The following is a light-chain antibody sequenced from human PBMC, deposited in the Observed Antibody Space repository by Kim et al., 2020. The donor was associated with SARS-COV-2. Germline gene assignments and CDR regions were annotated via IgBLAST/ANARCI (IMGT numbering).Light chain of an antibody. CDR2: TAS. CDR1: QDIRNH. CDR3: QQYNTYPYT. Sequence: DIRMTQSPPSLSATVGDKVTITCRASQDIRNHLAWFQQKPGKAPKSLIYTASTLLNGVPSKFSGSGSGTEFTLTITSLQPDDLATYYCQQYNTYPYTFGQGTKGEI. V-gene: IGKV1-16*02. J-gene: IGKJ2*01.